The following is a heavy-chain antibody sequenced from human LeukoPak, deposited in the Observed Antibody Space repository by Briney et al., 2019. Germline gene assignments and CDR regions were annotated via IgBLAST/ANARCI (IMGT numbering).Heavy chain of an antibody. D-gene: IGHD3-16*02. CDR2: ISAYNGNT. CDR3: ARSYDYFGGSYRSYFDY. J-gene: IGHJ4*02. Sequence: ASVKVSCKASGYTFTSYGISWVRQAPGQGLEWMGWISAYNGNTNYAQKLQGRVTMTTDTSTSTAYMELRSLRSDDTAVYYCARSYDYFGGSYRSYFDYWGQGPRVTVSS. V-gene: IGHV1-18*01. CDR1: GYTFTSYG.